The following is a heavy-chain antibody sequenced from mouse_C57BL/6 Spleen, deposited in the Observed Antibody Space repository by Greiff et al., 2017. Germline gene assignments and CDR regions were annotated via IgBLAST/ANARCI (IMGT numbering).Heavy chain of an antibody. CDR3: ARGDGYYSAMDY. J-gene: IGHJ4*01. V-gene: IGHV1-64*01. D-gene: IGHD2-2*01. CDR1: GYTFTSYW. Sequence: QVHVKQPGAELVKPGASVKLSCKASGYTFTSYWMHWVKQRPGQGLEWIGMIHPNSGSTNYNEKFKSKATLTVDKSSSTAYMQLSSLTSEDSAVYYCARGDGYYSAMDYWGQGTSVTVSS. CDR2: IHPNSGST.